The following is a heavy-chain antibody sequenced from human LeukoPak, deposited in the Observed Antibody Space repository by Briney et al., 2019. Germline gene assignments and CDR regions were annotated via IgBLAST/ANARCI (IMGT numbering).Heavy chain of an antibody. CDR1: GYSISSGYY. CDR2: IYHSGST. V-gene: IGHV4-38-2*02. D-gene: IGHD3-10*01. CDR3: ARDQRGLLWFGEPSYYFDY. J-gene: IGHJ4*02. Sequence: SETLSLTCAVSGYSISSGYYWGWIRQPPGKGLEWIGSIYHSGSTYYNPSLKSRVTISVDTSKNQFSLKLSSVTAAGTAVYYCARDQRGLLWFGEPSYYFDYWGQGTLVTVSS.